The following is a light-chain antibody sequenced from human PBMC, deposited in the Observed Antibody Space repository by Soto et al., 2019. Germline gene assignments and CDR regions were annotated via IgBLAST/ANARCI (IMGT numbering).Light chain of an antibody. Sequence: DIQVTQSPSSLSASAGDRVTITCRASQSIRTYLNWYQERPGKPPKLLIHNASTLQSGVPSRFSGSGSGTDFTLTISSLQPEDFATYYCQQTYRTLDSFGQGTKLEIK. CDR3: QQTYRTLDS. V-gene: IGKV1-39*01. J-gene: IGKJ2*03. CDR2: NAS. CDR1: QSIRTY.